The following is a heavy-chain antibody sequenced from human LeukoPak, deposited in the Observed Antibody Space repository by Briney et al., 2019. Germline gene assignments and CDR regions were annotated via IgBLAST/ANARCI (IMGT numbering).Heavy chain of an antibody. Sequence: RGSLRLSCAASGFTFSSYSMNWVRQAPGKGLEWVSSISSSSSYIYYADSVKGRFTISRDNAKNSLYLQMNSLRAEDTAVYYCARTIAARLAFDIWGQGTMVTVSS. CDR2: ISSSSSYI. V-gene: IGHV3-21*01. J-gene: IGHJ3*02. CDR1: GFTFSSYS. CDR3: ARTIAARLAFDI. D-gene: IGHD6-13*01.